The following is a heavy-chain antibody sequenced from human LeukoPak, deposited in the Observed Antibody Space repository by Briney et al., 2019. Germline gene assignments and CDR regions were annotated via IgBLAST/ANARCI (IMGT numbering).Heavy chain of an antibody. J-gene: IGHJ4*02. D-gene: IGHD3-10*01. CDR1: GGSFSGYY. V-gene: IGHV4-34*01. Sequence: SETLSLTCAVYGGSFSGYYWSWIRQPPGKGLEWIGEINHSGSTNYNPSLKSRVTISVDTSKNQFSLKLSSVTAADTAVYYCARAPMATGLDYWGQGTLVTVSS. CDR2: INHSGST. CDR3: ARAPMATGLDY.